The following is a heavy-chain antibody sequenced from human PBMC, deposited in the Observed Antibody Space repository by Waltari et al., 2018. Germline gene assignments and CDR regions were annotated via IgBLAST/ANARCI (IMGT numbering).Heavy chain of an antibody. CDR2: ITPNTGAA. CDR1: GYTFIRYD. V-gene: IGHV1-8*01. Sequence: QVQLVQSGAEVKKPGASARVSCTASGYTFIRYDINWVRQAPGQGLEWMGWITPNTGAARFAQNFQDRVTMTRSTSETTAYMEISDLTSHDTAVYYCARGDNWNDRLDFWGQGTKVTVSS. J-gene: IGHJ3*01. D-gene: IGHD1-1*01. CDR3: ARGDNWNDRLDF.